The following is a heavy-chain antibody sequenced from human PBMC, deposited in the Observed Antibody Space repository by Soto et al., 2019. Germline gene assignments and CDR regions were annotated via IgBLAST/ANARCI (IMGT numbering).Heavy chain of an antibody. CDR3: ARDGTKKWRGNYYYYSPMDV. V-gene: IGHV4-61*01. J-gene: IGHJ6*04. CDR1: GGSVSSGSYY. CDR2: IYYSGST. Sequence: SETLSLTCTVSGGSVSSGSYYWSWIRQPPGKGLEWIGYIYYSGSTNYNPSLKSRVTISVDTSKNQFSLKLSSVTAADTAVYYCARDGTKKWRGNYYYYSPMDVWGKGTTVTVAP. D-gene: IGHD1-1*01.